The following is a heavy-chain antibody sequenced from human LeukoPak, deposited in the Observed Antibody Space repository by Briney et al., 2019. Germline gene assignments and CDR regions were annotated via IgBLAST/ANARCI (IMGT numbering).Heavy chain of an antibody. CDR1: GFTFSSYW. Sequence: PGGSLRLSCAASGFTFSSYWMSWVRQAPGKGLEWVANIKQDGSEKYYVDSVKGRFTISRDNAKNSLYLQMNSLRAEDTAVYYCARDRIAAAGTYYFDYWGQGTLVTVSP. V-gene: IGHV3-7*01. J-gene: IGHJ4*02. D-gene: IGHD6-13*01. CDR2: IKQDGSEK. CDR3: ARDRIAAAGTYYFDY.